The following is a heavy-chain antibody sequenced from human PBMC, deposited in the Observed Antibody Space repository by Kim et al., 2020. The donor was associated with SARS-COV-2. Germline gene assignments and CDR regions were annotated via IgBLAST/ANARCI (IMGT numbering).Heavy chain of an antibody. Sequence: GGSLRLSCAASGYTFGGHDMHWVRQVTGKGLEWVAAIGTSGVTFYAASLKGRFIISSENGENSLFLQMDSRRVGDTATYYCTRGVQLWLGVVVWGRGT. CDR2: IGTSGVT. V-gene: IGHV3-13*04. CDR1: GYTFGGHD. D-gene: IGHD2-21*01. CDR3: TRGVQLWLGVVV. J-gene: IGHJ6*02.